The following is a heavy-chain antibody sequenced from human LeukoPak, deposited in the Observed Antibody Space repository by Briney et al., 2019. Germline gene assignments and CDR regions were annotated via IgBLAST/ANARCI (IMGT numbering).Heavy chain of an antibody. V-gene: IGHV3-9*01. CDR3: AKGPGIAVAGPLGY. J-gene: IGHJ4*02. Sequence: GGSLRLSCAASGFTFDDYAMHWVRQAPGKGLEWVSGISWNSGSMGYADSVKGRFTISRDNAKNSLYLQMNSLRAEDTALYYCAKGPGIAVAGPLGYWGQGTLVTVSS. CDR2: ISWNSGSM. CDR1: GFTFDDYA. D-gene: IGHD6-19*01.